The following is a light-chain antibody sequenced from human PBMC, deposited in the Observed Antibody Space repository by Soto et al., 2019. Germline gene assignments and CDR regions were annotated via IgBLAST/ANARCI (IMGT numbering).Light chain of an antibody. CDR1: SSDVGGCNC. CDR3: TSFTSTSTYV. CDR2: EVN. V-gene: IGLV2-14*01. Sequence: QSVLTQPASVSGSPGQSITISCTGTSSDVGGCNCVSWYQQHPGKAPKLMLYEVNNRPPGVSNRFSGSKSGNTASLTISGLQADDEADYYCTSFTSTSTYVFGPGTKLTVL. J-gene: IGLJ1*01.